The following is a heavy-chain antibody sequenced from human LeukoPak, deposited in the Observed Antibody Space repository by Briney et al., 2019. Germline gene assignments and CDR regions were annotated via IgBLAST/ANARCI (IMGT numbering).Heavy chain of an antibody. J-gene: IGHJ4*02. CDR3: ARAQWLVPPYFDF. CDR2: IYHTGRT. Sequence: SETLSLTCAVSGYSISSNYYWGWIRQPPGKGLEGIGRIYHTGRTYYNPSLKSRVTISVDTSKNQFSLKLNSVTAADTAVYYCARAQWLVPPYFDFWGQGTLVTVSS. V-gene: IGHV4-38-2*01. D-gene: IGHD6-19*01. CDR1: GYSISSNYY.